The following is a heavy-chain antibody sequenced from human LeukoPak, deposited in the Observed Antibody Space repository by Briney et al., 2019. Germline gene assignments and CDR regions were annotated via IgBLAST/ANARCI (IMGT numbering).Heavy chain of an antibody. Sequence: GGSLRLSCAASGFSFSSYDIHWVRQAPGKGLEWVTFIESDGSSEYYADSVKGRFTISRDNSKNTVYVEMINLGPEDTAVYYCAKEGSGWYYLDYWGQGTVVTVSS. J-gene: IGHJ4*02. CDR2: IESDGSSE. D-gene: IGHD6-19*01. V-gene: IGHV3-30*02. CDR1: GFSFSSYD. CDR3: AKEGSGWYYLDY.